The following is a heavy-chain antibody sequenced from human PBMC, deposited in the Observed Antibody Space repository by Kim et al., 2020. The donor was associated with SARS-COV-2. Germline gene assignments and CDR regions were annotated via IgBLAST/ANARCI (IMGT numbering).Heavy chain of an antibody. CDR3: AKVRYNWNEFDY. Sequence: FYSESVMGRFTVSRDTSTNNRYLQMNSLRDEDTAVYFCAKVRYNWNEFDYWGQGSLFTVSS. D-gene: IGHD1-20*01. J-gene: IGHJ4*02. V-gene: IGHV3-23*01.